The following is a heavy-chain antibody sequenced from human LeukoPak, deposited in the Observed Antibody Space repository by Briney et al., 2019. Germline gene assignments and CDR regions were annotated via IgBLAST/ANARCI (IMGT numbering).Heavy chain of an antibody. CDR2: ICYTENT. V-gene: IGHV4-39*07. J-gene: IGHJ4*02. Sequence: SETLSLTCTVSGDSISSSNYYWGWIRQPPGKGLEWIGSICYTENTSYKPPLKSRATISVDTSKNQFSLKVSSVTAADTAVYYCARAPWLALFFDYWGQGTLVTVSS. CDR3: ARAPWLALFFDY. CDR1: GDSISSSNYY. D-gene: IGHD6-19*01.